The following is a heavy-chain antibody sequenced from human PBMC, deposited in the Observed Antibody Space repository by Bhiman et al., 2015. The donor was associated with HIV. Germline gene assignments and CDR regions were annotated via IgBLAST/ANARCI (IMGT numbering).Heavy chain of an antibody. V-gene: IGHV3-21*03. CDR2: ISSTSRYI. CDR1: GFTFDDYG. J-gene: IGHJ4*02. CDR3: ARETLIDY. Sequence: EVQLVESGGGLVQPGGSLRLSCAASGFTFDDYGMHWVRQAPGKGLEWVSSISSTSRYIYYADSVKGRLTISRDNAKNSLYLQMNSLRAEDTGVYYCARETLIDYWGQGTLVTVSS.